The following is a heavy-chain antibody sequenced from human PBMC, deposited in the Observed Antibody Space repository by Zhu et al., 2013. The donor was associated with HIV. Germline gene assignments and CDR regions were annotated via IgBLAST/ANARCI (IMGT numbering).Heavy chain of an antibody. CDR1: GGSISNSNW. J-gene: IGHJ3*02. V-gene: IGHV4-4*02. D-gene: IGHD3-22*01. CDR3: ARERGGYYYDSSGLSLAFDI. CDR2: IYHSGST. Sequence: QVQLQESGPGLVKPSGTLSLTCAVSGGSISNSNWWSWVRQPPGKGLEWIGEIYHSGSTNYNPSLKSRVTISVDKSKNQFSLDLSSVTAADTAVYYCARERGGYYYDSSGLSLAFDIWGQGDNGHRSLQ.